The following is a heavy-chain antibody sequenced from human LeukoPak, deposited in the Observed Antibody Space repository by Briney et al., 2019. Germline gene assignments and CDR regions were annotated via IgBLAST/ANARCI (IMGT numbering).Heavy chain of an antibody. D-gene: IGHD1-26*01. CDR2: INHSGST. CDR3: ARGRIVGARPFDY. V-gene: IGHV4-34*01. CDR1: GGSFSGYY. J-gene: IGHJ4*02. Sequence: PSETLSLTCAVYGGSFSGYYWSWIRQPPGKGLEWIGEINHSGSTNYNPSLKSRVTISVDTSKNQFSLKLSSVTAADTAVYYCARGRIVGARPFDYWGQGTLVTVSS.